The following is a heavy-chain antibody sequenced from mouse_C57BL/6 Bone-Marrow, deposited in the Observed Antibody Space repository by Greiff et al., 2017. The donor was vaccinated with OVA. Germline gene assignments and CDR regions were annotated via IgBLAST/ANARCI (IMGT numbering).Heavy chain of an antibody. J-gene: IGHJ2*01. Sequence: EVQVVESEGGLVQPGSSMKLSCTASGFTFSAYYMAWVRQVPEKGLEWVANINYDGSSPYYLDSLKSRFIISRDNAKNILYLQMSSLKSEDTATYYCARGPVITTAYYFDYWGQGTTLTVSS. CDR1: GFTFSAYY. CDR2: INYDGSSP. CDR3: ARGPVITTAYYFDY. V-gene: IGHV5-16*01. D-gene: IGHD1-1*01.